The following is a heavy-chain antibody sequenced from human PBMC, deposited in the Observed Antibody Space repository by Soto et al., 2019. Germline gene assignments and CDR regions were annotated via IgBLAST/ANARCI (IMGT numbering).Heavy chain of an antibody. CDR2: ISGSGGST. Sequence: GGSLILSGAASGFTFSNSAMNWVRQAPGKGLEWVSAISGSGGSTYYTDSAKGRFTISRDNSKNTLYLQMNSLRAEDTAVYYCVFPSSGKYYFDYWGQGALVTVSS. CDR3: VFPSSGKYYFDY. J-gene: IGHJ4*02. CDR1: GFTFSNSA. V-gene: IGHV3-23*01. D-gene: IGHD3-22*01.